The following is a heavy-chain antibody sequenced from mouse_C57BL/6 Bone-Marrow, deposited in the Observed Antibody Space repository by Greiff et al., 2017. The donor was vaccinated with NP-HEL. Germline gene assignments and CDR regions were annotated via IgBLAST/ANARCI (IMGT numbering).Heavy chain of an antibody. J-gene: IGHJ1*03. D-gene: IGHD1-2*01. CDR1: GFTFSDYY. CDR3: SRARDIIGYWYFDG. V-gene: IGHV5-16*01. CDR2: INSDGSST. Sequence: EVHLEESEAGLVQPGSSLKLSCTASGFTFSDYYMAWVRQIPEKGLEWVANINSDGSSTYYLQSLQRRSILTRDNAKNSLCLQMSSLKSEDTATYYCSRARDIIGYWYFDGWGTGTTVTVAS.